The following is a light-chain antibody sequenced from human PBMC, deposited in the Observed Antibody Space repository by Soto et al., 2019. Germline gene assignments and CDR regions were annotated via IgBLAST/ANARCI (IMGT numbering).Light chain of an antibody. J-gene: IGKJ1*01. CDR2: KAS. CDR1: QSISSW. Sequence: DIQMTQSPSTLSASVGDRVTITCRASQSISSWLAWYQQKPGKAPKLLIYKASSLESGVPSRFIGSGSGTEFTITISSLQPDDFATYYCQQYNSYRRTFGQGTKVEIK. CDR3: QQYNSYRRT. V-gene: IGKV1-5*03.